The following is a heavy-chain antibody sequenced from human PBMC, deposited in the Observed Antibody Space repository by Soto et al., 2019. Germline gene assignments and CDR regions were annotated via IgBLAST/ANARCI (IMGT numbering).Heavy chain of an antibody. J-gene: IGHJ4*02. Sequence: EVQLVESGGGLVQPGRSLRLSCAASGFTFDDYAMHWVRQAPGKGLEWVSGISWNSGSIGYADSVKGRFTISRDNAKNSLYLQMNSLRAEDTALYYCAKDGGTIAAAGEFDYWGQGTLVTVSS. D-gene: IGHD6-13*01. CDR2: ISWNSGSI. CDR3: AKDGGTIAAAGEFDY. CDR1: GFTFDDYA. V-gene: IGHV3-9*01.